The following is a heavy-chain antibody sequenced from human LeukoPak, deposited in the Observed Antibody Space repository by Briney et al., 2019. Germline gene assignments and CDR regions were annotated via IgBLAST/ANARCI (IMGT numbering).Heavy chain of an antibody. Sequence: GSSVKVSCKASGGTFSSYAISWVRQAPGQGLEWMGRIIPILGIANYAQKFQGRVTITADKSTSTAYMELSSLRSEDTAVYYCAADSQGYGMDVWGQGTTVTVSS. J-gene: IGHJ6*02. CDR3: AADSQGYGMDV. CDR2: IIPILGIA. V-gene: IGHV1-69*04. CDR1: GGTFSSYA.